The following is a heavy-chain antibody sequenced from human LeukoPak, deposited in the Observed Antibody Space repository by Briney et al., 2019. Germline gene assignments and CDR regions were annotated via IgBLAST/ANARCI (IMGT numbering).Heavy chain of an antibody. Sequence: GGSLRLSCTASGFTFGDYSMNWVRQAPGKGLEWVGFIRSKAYGGTTEYAASVKGRFTISRDDSKSIAYLQMNSLKTEDTAVYYCTRGRRATHDYWGQGTLVTVSS. CDR2: IRSKAYGGTT. CDR1: GFTFGDYS. V-gene: IGHV3-49*04. J-gene: IGHJ4*02. CDR3: TRGRRATHDY. D-gene: IGHD1-26*01.